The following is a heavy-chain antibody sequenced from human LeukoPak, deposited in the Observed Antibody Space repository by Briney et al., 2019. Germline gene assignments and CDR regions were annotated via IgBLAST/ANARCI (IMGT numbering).Heavy chain of an antibody. J-gene: IGHJ4*02. V-gene: IGHV3-66*01. Sequence: PGGSLRLSCAASGFTVSSNYMSWVRQAPGRGLGWVSVIYTGGSTYYADSAKGRFTISRDNAKNTLYLRMNSLRAEDTAVYYCARGSGYDYRSFDYWGQGTLVTVSS. D-gene: IGHD5-12*01. CDR2: IYTGGST. CDR1: GFTVSSNY. CDR3: ARGSGYDYRSFDY.